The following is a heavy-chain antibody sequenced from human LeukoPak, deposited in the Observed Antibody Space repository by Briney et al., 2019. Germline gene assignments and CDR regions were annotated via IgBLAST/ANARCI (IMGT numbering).Heavy chain of an antibody. D-gene: IGHD3-22*01. CDR2: INHSGST. J-gene: IGHJ4*02. V-gene: IGHV4-34*01. Sequence: SETLSLTCAVYGGSFSGYYWSWIRQPPGKGLEWIGEINHSGSTNYNPSLKSRVTISVDTSKNQFSPKLSSVTAADTAVYYCARVSPSHYDSSGYYDYWGQGTLVTVSS. CDR1: GGSFSGYY. CDR3: ARVSPSHYDSSGYYDY.